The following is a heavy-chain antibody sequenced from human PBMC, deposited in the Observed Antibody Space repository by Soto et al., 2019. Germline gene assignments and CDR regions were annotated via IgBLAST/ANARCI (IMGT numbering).Heavy chain of an antibody. J-gene: IGHJ5*02. CDR2: ISYSGSS. Sequence: PSETLSLTCSVSGGSISRSNYYWGWIRQPPGKGLEWIGSISYSGSSYYNPSLKSRVTISVDTSKNQLSLRLNSVTAADTAVYYCARLVVRGIIIIQIDPWGQGTLVTVSS. CDR3: ARLVVRGIIIIQIDP. CDR1: GGSISRSNYY. D-gene: IGHD3-10*01. V-gene: IGHV4-39*01.